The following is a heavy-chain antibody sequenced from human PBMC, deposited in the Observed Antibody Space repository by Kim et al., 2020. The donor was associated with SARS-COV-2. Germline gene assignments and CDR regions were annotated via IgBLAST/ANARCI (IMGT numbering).Heavy chain of an antibody. V-gene: IGHV3-74*01. CDR3: ARGHLRGYYTDV. CDR2: IYNDGRTK. Sequence: GGSLRLSCTASGFSFSSHWMHWVRQAPGKGLVWLSRIYNDGRTKNYADSVRGRFTISRDNAKNTVYLQVSSLGPEDTAVYYCARGHLRGYYTDVWGQGTT. CDR1: GFSFSSHW. D-gene: IGHD3-10*01. J-gene: IGHJ6*03.